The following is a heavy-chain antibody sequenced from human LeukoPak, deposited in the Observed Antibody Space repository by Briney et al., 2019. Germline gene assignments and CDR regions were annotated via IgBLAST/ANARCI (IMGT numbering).Heavy chain of an antibody. Sequence: GGSLRLSCAATGFTFSSYSMNWVRQAPGTGLEWVSSISSSSSYIYYADSVKGRFTISRDNAKNSLYLQMNSLRAEDTAVYYCAIEDYGDKFDPWGQGTLVTVSS. D-gene: IGHD4-17*01. CDR1: GFTFSSYS. V-gene: IGHV3-21*01. CDR2: ISSSSSYI. CDR3: AIEDYGDKFDP. J-gene: IGHJ5*02.